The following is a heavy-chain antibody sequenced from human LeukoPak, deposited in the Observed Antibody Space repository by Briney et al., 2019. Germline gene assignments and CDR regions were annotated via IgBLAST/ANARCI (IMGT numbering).Heavy chain of an antibody. CDR1: GFSFSSYA. V-gene: IGHV3-23*01. Sequence: GGSLRLSCAASGFSFSSYAMSWVRQAPGKGLEWVSTISGTGVSTYYAHSVKGRFTISRDNSKNTVYLQIDSLRAEDTTLYYCAKDSSGYYHAWYYFDYWGQGSLVTVSS. J-gene: IGHJ4*02. CDR3: AKDSSGYYHAWYYFDY. D-gene: IGHD3-22*01. CDR2: ISGTGVST.